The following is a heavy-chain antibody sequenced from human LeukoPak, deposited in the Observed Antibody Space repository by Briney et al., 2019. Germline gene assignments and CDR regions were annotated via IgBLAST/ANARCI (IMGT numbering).Heavy chain of an antibody. CDR2: INAGNGNT. Sequence: AAVKVSCKASGYTFTSYAMHWVRQAPGQRLEWMGWINAGNGNTKYSQEFQGRVTITRDTSASTAYMELGSLRSEDMAVYYCARDRGIVGATKSNWFDPWGQGTLVTVSS. D-gene: IGHD1-26*01. V-gene: IGHV1-3*03. CDR1: GYTFTSYA. J-gene: IGHJ5*02. CDR3: ARDRGIVGATKSNWFDP.